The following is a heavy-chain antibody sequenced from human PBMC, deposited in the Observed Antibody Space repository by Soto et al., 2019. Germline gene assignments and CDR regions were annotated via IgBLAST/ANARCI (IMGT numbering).Heavy chain of an antibody. V-gene: IGHV4-61*05. D-gene: IGHD3-10*01. CDR3: ARGSNWFDP. J-gene: IGHJ5*02. CDR2: IYHTGST. Sequence: SETLSLTCTVSGGSISSSSYYWGWIRQPPGKGLEWIGEIYHTGSTKYNPSLKSRVTISVDESKNQFSLRLSSVTAADTAVYYCARGSNWFDPWGQGTLVTVSS. CDR1: GGSISSSSYY.